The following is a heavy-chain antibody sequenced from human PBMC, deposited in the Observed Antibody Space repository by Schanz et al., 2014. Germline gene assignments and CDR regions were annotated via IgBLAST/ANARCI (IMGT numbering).Heavy chain of an antibody. V-gene: IGHV3-11*05. CDR3: AKDPSHGDYDYYFDY. J-gene: IGHJ4*02. CDR2: ISSGSSYA. CDR1: GFTFRDYY. D-gene: IGHD3-22*01. Sequence: QVPLVESGGGLVKPGGSLRLSCAASGFTFRDYYMSWIRQAPGKGLEWVSDISSGSSYANYADSVKGRFTISRDNAKNSLYLQMNSLRAEDTAVYYCAKDPSHGDYDYYFDYWGQGTLVTVSS.